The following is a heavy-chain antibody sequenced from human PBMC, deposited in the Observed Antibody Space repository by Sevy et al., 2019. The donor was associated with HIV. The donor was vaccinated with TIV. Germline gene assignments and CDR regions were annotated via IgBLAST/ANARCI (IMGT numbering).Heavy chain of an antibody. J-gene: IGHJ3*02. CDR3: ARGYSSGWDTGNDAFDI. CDR1: GFSFDSYG. V-gene: IGHV3-23*01. D-gene: IGHD6-19*01. Sequence: GGSLRLSCAVSGFSFDSYGMTWVRQAPGKGLEWVSAISGSGGSTYYADSVKGRFTISRDNSKNTLYLQRNSLRAEDTAVYYCARGYSSGWDTGNDAFDIWGQGTMVTVSS. CDR2: ISGSGGST.